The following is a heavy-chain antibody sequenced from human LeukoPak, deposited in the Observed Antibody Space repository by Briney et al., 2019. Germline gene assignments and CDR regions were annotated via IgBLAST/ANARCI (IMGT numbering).Heavy chain of an antibody. CDR1: GYTFTSYW. Sequence: GESLKISCKGSGYTFTSYWIRWVRQMPGKGLEWMGIIYAGDSDTRYSPSFQGQVTISADKSISTAYLQWSSLKASDTAMHYCARHGDLGYYDSSGYWGKWGQGTLVTVSS. CDR3: ARHGDLGYYDSSGYWGK. CDR2: IYAGDSDT. J-gene: IGHJ4*02. D-gene: IGHD3-22*01. V-gene: IGHV5-51*01.